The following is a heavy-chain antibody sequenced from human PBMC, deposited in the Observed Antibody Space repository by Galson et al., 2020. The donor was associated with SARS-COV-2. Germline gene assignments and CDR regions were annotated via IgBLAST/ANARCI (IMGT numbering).Heavy chain of an antibody. V-gene: IGHV4-31*01. J-gene: IGHJ3*02. Sequence: SETLSLTCTVSGGSISSGGYSWSWIRHHPGKGLEWIEEIYYSATTYYNPSLKSLVNISIDTSKNQFSLKLRFVTAADTAVYYCARVWAYSGYNSGAFDIWGQGTMVTVSS. CDR2: IYYSATT. CDR3: ARVWAYSGYNSGAFDI. D-gene: IGHD5-12*01. CDR1: GGSISSGGYS.